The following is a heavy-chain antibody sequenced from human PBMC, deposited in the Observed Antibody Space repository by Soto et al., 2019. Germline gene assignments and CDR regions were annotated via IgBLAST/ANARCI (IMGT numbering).Heavy chain of an antibody. CDR1: GGTFSSYA. J-gene: IGHJ5*02. Sequence: SVKVSCKASGGTFSSYAISWVRQAPGQGLEWMGGMIPIFGTANYAQKYQGRVTITADESTSTAYMELSSLRSEDAAVYYCARADCSGGSCYFSWFDPWGQGTLVTV. CDR3: ARADCSGGSCYFSWFDP. CDR2: MIPIFGTA. D-gene: IGHD2-15*01. V-gene: IGHV1-69*01.